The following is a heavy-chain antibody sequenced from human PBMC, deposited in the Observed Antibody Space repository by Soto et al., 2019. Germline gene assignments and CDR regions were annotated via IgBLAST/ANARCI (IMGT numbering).Heavy chain of an antibody. J-gene: IGHJ4*02. CDR3: ARGLHDNELRLEGYYFDY. CDR1: GGSISSGGYS. Sequence: QLQLQESGSGLVKPSQTLSLTCAVSGGSISSGGYSWSWIRQPPGKGLEWIGYIYHSGSTYYNPSLKSRVTFSVDRPKNQCSLKLSSVTAADTAVYYCARGLHDNELRLEGYYFDYWGQGTLVTVSS. D-gene: IGHD3-3*01. CDR2: IYHSGST. V-gene: IGHV4-30-2*01.